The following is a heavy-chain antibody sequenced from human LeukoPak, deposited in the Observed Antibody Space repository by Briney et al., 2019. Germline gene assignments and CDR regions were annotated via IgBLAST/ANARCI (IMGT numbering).Heavy chain of an antibody. CDR3: ARGDSYNWFDP. J-gene: IGHJ5*02. D-gene: IGHD3/OR15-3a*01. Sequence: SETLSLTCTVSGGSISSGSEYWRCIRQPAGKGLEWIGRIYTSGSTNYNPSLKSRVTMSVDTSKNQFSLKLSSVTAADTAVYYCARGDSYNWFDPWGQGTLVTVSS. CDR1: GGSISSGSEY. V-gene: IGHV4-61*02. CDR2: IYTSGST.